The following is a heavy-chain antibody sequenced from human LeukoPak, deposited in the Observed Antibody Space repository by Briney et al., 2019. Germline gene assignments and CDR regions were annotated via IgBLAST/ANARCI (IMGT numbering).Heavy chain of an antibody. J-gene: IGHJ4*02. D-gene: IGHD1-26*01. CDR2: IYYSGST. CDR1: GGSISSGSYY. CDR3: ASYSGSLYYFDY. Sequence: SETLSLTCTVSGGSISSGSYYWGWIRQPPGKGLEWIGNIYYSGSTYYNPSLKSRVTMSVDTSKNQFSLKLSSVTAADTAVYYCASYSGSLYYFDYWGQGTLVTVSS. V-gene: IGHV4-39*07.